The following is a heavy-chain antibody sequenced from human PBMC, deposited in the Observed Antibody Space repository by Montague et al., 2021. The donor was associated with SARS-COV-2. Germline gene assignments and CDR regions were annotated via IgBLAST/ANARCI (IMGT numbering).Heavy chain of an antibody. CDR1: GGSFSSYY. CDR2: ISYSGST. V-gene: IGHV4-59*08. Sequence: SETLSLTCTVSGGSFSSYYWSWIRQPPGKGLEWIGYISYSGSTNYNPSLKSRVTISVDTSKNQFSLKLSSVTAADTAVYYCARQGQATVVTDPCFDDWGQGTPVTVSS. J-gene: IGHJ4*02. CDR3: ARQGQATVVTDPCFDD. D-gene: IGHD4-23*01.